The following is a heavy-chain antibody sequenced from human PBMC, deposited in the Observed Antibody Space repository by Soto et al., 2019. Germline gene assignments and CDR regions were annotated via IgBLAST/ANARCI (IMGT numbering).Heavy chain of an antibody. V-gene: IGHV1-69*13. CDR2: IIPIFGTA. CDR1: GVTFSSYA. J-gene: IGHJ6*02. Sequence: SVKVSCKASGVTFSSYAISWVRQTPGQGLEWMGGIIPIFGTANYAQKFQGRVTITADESTSTAYMELSSLRSEDTAVYYCAREASYYYYYGMDVWGQGTTVTVSS. CDR3: AREASYYYYYGMDV.